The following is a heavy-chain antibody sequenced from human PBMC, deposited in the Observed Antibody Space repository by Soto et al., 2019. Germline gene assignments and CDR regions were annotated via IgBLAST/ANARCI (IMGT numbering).Heavy chain of an antibody. CDR2: IYYSGST. CDR1: GGSISSGGYY. D-gene: IGHD3-10*01. V-gene: IGHV4-61*08. Sequence: SETLSLTCAVSGGSISSGGYYWSWIRQPPGKGLEWIGYIYYSGSTNYNPSLKSRVTISVDTSKNQFSLKLSSVTAADTAVYYCARDYYGSGYNWFDPWGQGTLVTVSS. J-gene: IGHJ5*02. CDR3: ARDYYGSGYNWFDP.